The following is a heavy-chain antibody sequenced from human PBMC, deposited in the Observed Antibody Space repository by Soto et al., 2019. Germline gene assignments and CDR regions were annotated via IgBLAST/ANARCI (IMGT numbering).Heavy chain of an antibody. Sequence: GASVKVSCKAFGYTFTVYYIHWVRQAPGQGLEWMGWISAYNGNTNYAQKLQGRVTMTTDTSTSTAYMELRSLRSDDTAVYYCARDLDYGDYTDAFDIWGQGTMVTVSS. CDR3: ARDLDYGDYTDAFDI. J-gene: IGHJ3*02. D-gene: IGHD4-17*01. V-gene: IGHV1-18*04. CDR2: ISAYNGNT. CDR1: GYTFTVYY.